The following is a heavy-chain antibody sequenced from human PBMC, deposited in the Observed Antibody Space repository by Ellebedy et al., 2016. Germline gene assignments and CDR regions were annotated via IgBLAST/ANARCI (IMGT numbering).Heavy chain of an antibody. J-gene: IGHJ4*02. Sequence: SETLSLTCTVSGGSISSSSDFWGWIRQPPGKGLEWIGSIYYTGSTYYNPSLKSRVTISGDTSKNQFSLKLSSVTAADTAVYYCARDVGRGSYSDYWGQGTLVTVSS. CDR2: IYYTGST. CDR3: ARDVGRGSYSDY. CDR1: GGSISSSSDF. V-gene: IGHV4-39*07. D-gene: IGHD1-26*01.